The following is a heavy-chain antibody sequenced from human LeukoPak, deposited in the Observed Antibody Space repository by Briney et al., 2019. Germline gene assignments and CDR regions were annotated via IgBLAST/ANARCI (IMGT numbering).Heavy chain of an antibody. Sequence: GGSLRLSCAASGFTFSTYWMHWVRQDPGKGLVWVTRISSDASITSYADPVKGRFTISRDNAKNTLYLQMNSLRAEDTALYYCATSARTYLGSSLDYWGQGTLVTVSS. J-gene: IGHJ4*02. CDR3: ATSARTYLGSSLDY. D-gene: IGHD2-15*01. V-gene: IGHV3-74*01. CDR1: GFTFSTYW. CDR2: ISSDASIT.